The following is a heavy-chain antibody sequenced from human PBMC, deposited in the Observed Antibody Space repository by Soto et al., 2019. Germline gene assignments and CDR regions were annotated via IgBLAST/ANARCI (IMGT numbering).Heavy chain of an antibody. V-gene: IGHV3-23*01. D-gene: IGHD3-22*01. CDR3: AKGSADSSGYSWTENRYYFDY. Sequence: GGSLRLSCAASGFTFSSYAMSWVRQAPGKGLEWVSAISGSGGSTYYADSVKGRFTISRDNSKNTLYLQMNSLRAEDTAVYYCAKGSADSSGYSWTENRYYFDYWAQGTLVPVS. CDR1: GFTFSSYA. CDR2: ISGSGGST. J-gene: IGHJ4*02.